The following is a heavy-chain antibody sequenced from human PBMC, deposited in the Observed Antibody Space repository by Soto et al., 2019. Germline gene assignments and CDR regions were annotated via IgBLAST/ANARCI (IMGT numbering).Heavy chain of an antibody. CDR3: ARDLWGYCGTDCYPLDV. CDR2: MYNTGST. Sequence: QVQLQESGPGLVKPSETLSLTCTVSGGTISRYYWSWIWQPPGKGLEWIGYMYNTGSTVYNPSFKSRVTISVDTSKNQFSLKLNSVTAADTAVYYCARDLWGYCGTDCYPLDVW. CDR1: GGTISRYY. J-gene: IGHJ6*01. D-gene: IGHD2-21*02. V-gene: IGHV4-59*01.